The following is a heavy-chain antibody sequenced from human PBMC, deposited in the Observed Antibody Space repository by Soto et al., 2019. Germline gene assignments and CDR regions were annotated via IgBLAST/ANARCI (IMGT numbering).Heavy chain of an antibody. CDR2: IYYSGST. CDR1: GGSVSSGSYY. D-gene: IGHD1-1*01. J-gene: IGHJ3*02. V-gene: IGHV4-61*01. Sequence: SETLSLTCTVSGGSVSSGSYYWSWIRQPPGKGLEWIGYIYYSGSTNYNPSLKSRVTISVDTSKNQFSLKLSSVTAADTAVYYCAREGRYTSFDIWGQGTMVTVSS. CDR3: AREGRYTSFDI.